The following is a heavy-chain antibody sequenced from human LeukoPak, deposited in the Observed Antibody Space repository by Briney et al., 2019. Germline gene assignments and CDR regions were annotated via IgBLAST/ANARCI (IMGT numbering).Heavy chain of an antibody. CDR2: VFYSGRT. J-gene: IGHJ4*02. Sequence: SETLSLTCTISDGSIGGYSWNWIQQPPGKGLEWVGYVFYSGRTSYSPSLKTRVTISLDTSKNQFSLKLTSVTAADTAVYYCARGVRGDDYFDSWGQGTLVTVSS. CDR1: DGSIGGYS. V-gene: IGHV4-59*01. D-gene: IGHD3-10*01. CDR3: ARGVRGDDYFDS.